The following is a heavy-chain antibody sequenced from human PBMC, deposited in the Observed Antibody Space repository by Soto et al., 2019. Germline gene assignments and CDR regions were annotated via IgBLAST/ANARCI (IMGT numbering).Heavy chain of an antibody. CDR3: EKTSGYYLYDY. V-gene: IGHV1-3*01. Sequence: ASVKVSCKASGYTFTSYDMHWVRQAPGQRLEWMGWINAGNGNTKYSQKFQGRVTITRDTSASTAYMELSSLRSEDTAVYYCEKTSGYYLYDYWGQGPLVTAPQ. CDR2: INAGNGNT. D-gene: IGHD3-22*01. CDR1: GYTFTSYD. J-gene: IGHJ4*02.